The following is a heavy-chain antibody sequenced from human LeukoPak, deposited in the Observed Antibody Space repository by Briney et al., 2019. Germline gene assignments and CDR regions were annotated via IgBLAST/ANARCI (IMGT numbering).Heavy chain of an antibody. CDR1: GYTFTNYA. D-gene: IGHD6-6*01. Sequence: SVKVSCKASGYTFTNYAISWVRQAPGQGLEWMGRIIPILGIANYAQKFQGRVTITADKSTSTAYMELSSLRSEDTAVYYCAVLQQLEVYWGQGTLVTVSS. V-gene: IGHV1-69*04. J-gene: IGHJ4*02. CDR2: IIPILGIA. CDR3: AVLQQLEVY.